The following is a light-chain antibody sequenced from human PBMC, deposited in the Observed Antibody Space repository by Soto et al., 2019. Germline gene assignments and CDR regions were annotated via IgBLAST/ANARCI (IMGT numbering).Light chain of an antibody. CDR1: QSVSSN. CDR3: QQYNKWPLT. Sequence: EIMMTQSPGTLSASPGERATLSCRASQSVSSNLAWYQQKPGQAPRLLIYAVSTRATGIPARFSGCGSGTEFTLTISSLQSEYFAVYYCQQYNKWPLTFGQGTKVEIK. J-gene: IGKJ1*01. V-gene: IGKV3-15*01. CDR2: AVS.